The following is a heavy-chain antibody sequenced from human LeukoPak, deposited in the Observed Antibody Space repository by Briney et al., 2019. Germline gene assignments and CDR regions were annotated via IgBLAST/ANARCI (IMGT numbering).Heavy chain of an antibody. Sequence: GGSLRLSCAASEFPFNGYWMSWVRQAPGKGLECVANINQDGSEKYYVDSVRGRFTIARDNAKNSLYLQMNSLRAEDTALYYCARAHWNDYFDYWGQGTLVTVSS. V-gene: IGHV3-7*03. J-gene: IGHJ4*02. CDR2: INQDGSEK. CDR1: EFPFNGYW. D-gene: IGHD1-1*01. CDR3: ARAHWNDYFDY.